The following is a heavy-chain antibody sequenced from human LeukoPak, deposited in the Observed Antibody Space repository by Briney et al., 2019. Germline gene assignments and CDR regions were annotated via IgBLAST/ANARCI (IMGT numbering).Heavy chain of an antibody. CDR2: MNPNSGNT. CDR3: AKDHLHYYDSSGS. V-gene: IGHV1-8*01. J-gene: IGHJ5*02. CDR1: GYTFTSYD. D-gene: IGHD3-22*01. Sequence: ASVKVSCKASGYTFTSYDINWVRQATGQGLEWMGWMNPNSGNTGYAQKFQGRVTMTRNTSISTAYMELSSLRAEDTAVYYCAKDHLHYYDSSGSWGQGTLVTVSS.